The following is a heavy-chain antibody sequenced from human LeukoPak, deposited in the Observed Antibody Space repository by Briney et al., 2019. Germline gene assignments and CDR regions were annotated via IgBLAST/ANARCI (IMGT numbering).Heavy chain of an antibody. CDR2: FYYTGST. Sequence: SETLSLTCTVSGGSISTYYWSWIRQPPGKGLDWIGSFYYTGSTNYNPSLRSRVTISLDTSKNQISLRLSSVTAADTAVYYCARGGNALDHWGQGTLVTVSS. V-gene: IGHV4-59*01. CDR1: GGSISTYY. D-gene: IGHD4-23*01. CDR3: ARGGNALDH. J-gene: IGHJ4*02.